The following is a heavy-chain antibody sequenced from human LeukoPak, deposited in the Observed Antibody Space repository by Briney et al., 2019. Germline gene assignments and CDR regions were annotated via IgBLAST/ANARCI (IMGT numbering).Heavy chain of an antibody. D-gene: IGHD1-26*01. CDR2: IYYSGST. J-gene: IGHJ4*02. CDR1: GGSISSYY. CDR3: ARDSVGATSGHYFDY. V-gene: IGHV4-59*01. Sequence: PSETLSLTCTVSGGSISSYYWSWIRQPPGKGLEWIGYIYYSGSTNYNLSLKSRVTISVDTSKNQFSLKLSSVTAADTAVYYCARDSVGATSGHYFDYWGQGTLVTVSS.